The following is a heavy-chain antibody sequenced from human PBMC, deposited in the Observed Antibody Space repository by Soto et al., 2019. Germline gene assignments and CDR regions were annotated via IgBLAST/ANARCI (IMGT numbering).Heavy chain of an antibody. J-gene: IGHJ6*02. V-gene: IGHV4-4*07. D-gene: IGHD2-8*01. CDR2: IYPSGST. Sequence: SETLSLTCTVSGGSISNYYWSWIRQPAGKGLEWIGRIYPSGSTNYNPSLKSRVTMSLDTSKNQFSLRLSSVTAADTAVYYCARGKIVLMVSRGNYNYYGMDVWGQGTSVTVSS. CDR3: ARGKIVLMVSRGNYNYYGMDV. CDR1: GGSISNYY.